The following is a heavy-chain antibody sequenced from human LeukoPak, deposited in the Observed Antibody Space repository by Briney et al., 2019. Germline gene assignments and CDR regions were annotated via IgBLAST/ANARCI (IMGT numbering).Heavy chain of an antibody. J-gene: IGHJ5*02. D-gene: IGHD2-2*01. V-gene: IGHV4-39*07. CDR2: IYYSGST. CDR3: ARDRMTGYCSSTSCYEGGYNWFDP. CDR1: GGSISSSNYY. Sequence: SETLSLTCTVSGGSISSSNYYWDWIRQPPGKGLEWIGNIYYSGSTYYNPSLKSRVTISVDTSKNQFSLKLSSVTAADTAVYYCARDRMTGYCSSTSCYEGGYNWFDPWGQGTLVTVSS.